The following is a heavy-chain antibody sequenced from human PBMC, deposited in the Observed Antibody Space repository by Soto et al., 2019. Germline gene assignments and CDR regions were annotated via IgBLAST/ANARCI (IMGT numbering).Heavy chain of an antibody. J-gene: IGHJ4*02. CDR3: AADQGMTLTQSMYY. Sequence: GGSLRLSCAASGFTFSSYAMSWVRQAPGKGLEWVSGISGSGDSTYYADSVKGRFTISRDNSKNTLYLEMNSLRVEDTAVYYCAADQGMTLTQSMYYWGQGTLVTVSS. CDR1: GFTFSSYA. V-gene: IGHV3-23*01. D-gene: IGHD2-21*02. CDR2: ISGSGDST.